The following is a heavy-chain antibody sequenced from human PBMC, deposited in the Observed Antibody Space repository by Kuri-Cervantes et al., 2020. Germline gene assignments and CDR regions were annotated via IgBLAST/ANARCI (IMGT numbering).Heavy chain of an antibody. J-gene: IGHJ6*03. Sequence: SETLSLTCTVSGASITNYYWNWIRLPPGKGLEWIGCIFDSGTTHYNPSLKSRVTISLDTSKNQFSLKLSSVTAADTAVYYCARTPAAGTYYYYYYMDVWGKGTTVTVSS. D-gene: IGHD6-13*01. CDR1: GASITNYY. V-gene: IGHV4-59*01. CDR2: IFDSGTT. CDR3: ARTPAAGTYYYYYYMDV.